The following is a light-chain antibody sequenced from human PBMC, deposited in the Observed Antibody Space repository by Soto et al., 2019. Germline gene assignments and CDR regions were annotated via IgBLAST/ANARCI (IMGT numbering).Light chain of an antibody. CDR1: SSDVGRYSL. CDR3: GSYAGGTSVV. Sequence: QSALTQPASVSGSPGQSITISCTGTSSDVGRYSLVSWYQQHPGKAPKLMIYEDIERPSGVSNRFSGSKSGNTASLTISGLKPGDEAEYYCGSYAGGTSVVFGGGTKLTVL. V-gene: IGLV2-23*01. J-gene: IGLJ2*01. CDR2: EDI.